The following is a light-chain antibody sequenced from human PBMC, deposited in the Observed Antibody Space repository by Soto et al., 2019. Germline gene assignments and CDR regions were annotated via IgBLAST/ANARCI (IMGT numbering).Light chain of an antibody. CDR3: LQDYNYPLT. V-gene: IGKV1-8*01. J-gene: IGKJ4*01. CDR1: QGISSY. Sequence: AIRMTQSPSSLSASTGDRVTITCRASQGISSYLAWYQQKPGKAPKLLIYAASTLQSGVPSRFSGSGSGTDFTLTISCLQSEDFATYFCLQDYNYPLTVGGGTKVDIK. CDR2: AAS.